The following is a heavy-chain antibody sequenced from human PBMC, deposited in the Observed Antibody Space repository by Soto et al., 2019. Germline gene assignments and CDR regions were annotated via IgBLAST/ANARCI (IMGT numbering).Heavy chain of an antibody. V-gene: IGHV1-69*01. CDR2: IIPLFGTA. Sequence: QVQLVQSGAEVKKPGSSVKVSCKASGGTFSSYAITWVRQAPGQGLEWMGRIIPLFGTANYNQKFQGRVTITADESTSTAYMELSSLRSEDTAVYYCARNEYSTTFYYYGMDVWGQGTTVTVSS. D-gene: IGHD6-6*01. CDR1: GGTFSSYA. CDR3: ARNEYSTTFYYYGMDV. J-gene: IGHJ6*02.